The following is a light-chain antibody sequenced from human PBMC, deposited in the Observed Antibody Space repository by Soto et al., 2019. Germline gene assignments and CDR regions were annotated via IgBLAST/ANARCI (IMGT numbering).Light chain of an antibody. J-gene: IGKJ2*01. CDR2: AAS. CDR3: QQSYSTPYT. CDR1: QSISSY. Sequence: DIQMTQSPSSLSASVGDRVTITCRASQSISSYLNWYQQKPGKAPKLLIYAASSLQSGVPSRFSGCGSGTDFTLTISSLQPEDFATHYCQQSYSTPYTFGQGTKLEIK. V-gene: IGKV1-39*01.